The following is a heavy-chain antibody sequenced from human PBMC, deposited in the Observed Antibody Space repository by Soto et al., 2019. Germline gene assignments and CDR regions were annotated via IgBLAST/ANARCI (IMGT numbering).Heavy chain of an antibody. CDR1: GGTFSSDA. CDR3: ARGAHVDTAMVHSFYYYYGMDV. Sequence: SVKVSCKASGGTFSSDAISWVRQAPGQGLEWMGGIIPIFGTANYAQKFQGRVTITADESTSTAYMELSSLRSEDTAVYYCARGAHVDTAMVHSFYYYYGMDVWGQGTTVIVSS. CDR2: IIPIFGTA. J-gene: IGHJ6*02. V-gene: IGHV1-69*13. D-gene: IGHD5-18*01.